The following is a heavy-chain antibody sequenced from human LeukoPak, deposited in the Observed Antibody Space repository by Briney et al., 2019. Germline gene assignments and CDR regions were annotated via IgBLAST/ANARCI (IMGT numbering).Heavy chain of an antibody. CDR1: GYTFTSYY. Sequence: ASVKVSCKASGYTFTSYYMHWVRQAPGQGLEWMGIINPIGGSTTYAQKFQGRVTMTRDKSTSTVYMEMSSLTSEDTAVYYCARAPSPSYGDYVGFDYWGQGTLVTVSS. D-gene: IGHD4-17*01. CDR3: ARAPSPSYGDYVGFDY. V-gene: IGHV1-46*01. J-gene: IGHJ4*02. CDR2: INPIGGST.